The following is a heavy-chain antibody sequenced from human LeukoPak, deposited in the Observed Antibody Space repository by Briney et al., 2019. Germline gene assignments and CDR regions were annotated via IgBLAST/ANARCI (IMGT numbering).Heavy chain of an antibody. Sequence: ASVKVSCKVSGYSLSELSMHRVRQAPGKGLEWMGGFDPENGEAVYAQKFQGRVTMTEDTSTDTSYMELNSLKSEDTAVYYCAAGGVYDLLDNWGQGTLVTVSS. V-gene: IGHV1-24*01. J-gene: IGHJ4*02. CDR1: GYSLSELS. CDR3: AAGGVYDLLDN. D-gene: IGHD2-8*01. CDR2: FDPENGEA.